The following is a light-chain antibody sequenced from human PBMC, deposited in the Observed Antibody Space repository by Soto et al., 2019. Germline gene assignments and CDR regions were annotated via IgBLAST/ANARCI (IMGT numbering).Light chain of an antibody. CDR1: SSDVGSYNL. CDR2: EGN. Sequence: QSALTQPDSVSGSPGQSITISCTGTSSDVGSYNLVSWYQQHPGKAPKLMIYEGNKRPSGISNRFSGSKSGNTASLTISGLQAEDEADYYCCSYAGTSTWVFGGGTKLTVL. CDR3: CSYAGTSTWV. J-gene: IGLJ3*02. V-gene: IGLV2-23*01.